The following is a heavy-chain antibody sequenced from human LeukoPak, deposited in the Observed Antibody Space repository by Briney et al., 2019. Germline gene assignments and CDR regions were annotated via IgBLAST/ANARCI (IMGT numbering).Heavy chain of an antibody. D-gene: IGHD2-2*01. CDR2: ITPMFGTS. Sequence: SVKVSCKASGGTFSRHTISWVRQSPGQGLEWMGGITPMFGTSNYAQKFRGRVTITADESTSTAYMELSSLRSEDTAVYYCAIGPSSYYYYGMDVWGQGTTVTVSS. CDR1: GGTFSRHT. V-gene: IGHV1-69*13. CDR3: AIGPSSYYYYGMDV. J-gene: IGHJ6*02.